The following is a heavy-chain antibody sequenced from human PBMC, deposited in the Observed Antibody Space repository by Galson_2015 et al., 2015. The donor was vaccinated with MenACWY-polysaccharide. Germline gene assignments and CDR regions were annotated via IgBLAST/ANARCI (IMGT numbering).Heavy chain of an antibody. CDR1: GFTFRIYT. V-gene: IGHV3-74*01. D-gene: IGHD2-15*01. CDR3: TKAGAKYCRGSSCYFNWFDP. CDR2: INADGSAT. J-gene: IGHJ5*02. Sequence: SLRLSCAASGFTFRIYTMHWVRQAPGKGLEWVSRINADGSATDYADSVRGRFTISRDNAKNTLYLEMNSLRAEDTAVYYCTKAGAKYCRGSSCYFNWFDPWGQGTLVTVSS.